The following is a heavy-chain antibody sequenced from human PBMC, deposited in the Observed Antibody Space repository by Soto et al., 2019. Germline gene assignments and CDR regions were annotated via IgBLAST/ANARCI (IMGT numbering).Heavy chain of an antibody. D-gene: IGHD2-15*01. CDR3: ARQGSGGNCYSCEWFDP. J-gene: IGHJ5*02. CDR1: GFTFSNYA. CDR2: ISGGGGNS. Sequence: GGSLRLSCAASGFTFSNYAMTWVRQAPGKGLEWVSAISGGGGNSYYADSVKGRFTISRDNSKNTLYLQMNSLRAEDTAIYYCARQGSGGNCYSCEWFDPWGQGTLVTVSS. V-gene: IGHV3-23*01.